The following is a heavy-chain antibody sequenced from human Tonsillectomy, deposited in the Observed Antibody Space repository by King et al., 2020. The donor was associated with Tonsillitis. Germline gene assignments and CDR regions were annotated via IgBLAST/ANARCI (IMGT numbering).Heavy chain of an antibody. CDR3: ASLGFGFHDY. CDR1: GFTFSSYW. J-gene: IGHJ4*02. Sequence: VQLVESGGGLVQPGGSLRLSCAASGFTFSSYWMHWVRQAPGKGLVWVSRINSDGSSTTYADSVKGRFTISRDNAKNTLYLQMNSLRAGDTAVYYCASLGFGFHDYWGQGTLVTVSS. V-gene: IGHV3-74*01. D-gene: IGHD3-10*01. CDR2: INSDGSST.